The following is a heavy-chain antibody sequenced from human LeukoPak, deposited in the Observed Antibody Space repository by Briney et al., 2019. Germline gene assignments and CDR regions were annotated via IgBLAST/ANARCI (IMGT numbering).Heavy chain of an antibody. CDR3: ARTRGYFDWFLFDY. D-gene: IGHD3-9*01. CDR2: INAGNGNT. CDR1: GYTFTSYA. V-gene: IGHV1-3*01. Sequence: ASVKVSCKSSGYTFTSYATHWVRQAPGQRLEWMGWINAGNGNTKYSQKFQGRVTITRDTSASTAYMELSSLRSEDTAVYYCARTRGYFDWFLFDYWGQGTLVTVSS. J-gene: IGHJ4*02.